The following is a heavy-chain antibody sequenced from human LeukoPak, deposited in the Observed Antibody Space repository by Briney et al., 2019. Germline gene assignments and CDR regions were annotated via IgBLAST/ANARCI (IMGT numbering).Heavy chain of an antibody. CDR2: IDPSDSYT. J-gene: IGHJ4*02. CDR3: ARHDGVYASRRY. V-gene: IGHV5-10-1*01. D-gene: IGHD5/OR15-5a*01. CDR1: CYRITRYW. Sequence: GESLRISCKGSCYRITRYWISWVRQMPGKGLEWMGKIDPSDSYTNYSPSFQGHVTISSDKSISTAYLQWSTLKASDTAMYYYARHDGVYASRRYWGQGTLVTVSS.